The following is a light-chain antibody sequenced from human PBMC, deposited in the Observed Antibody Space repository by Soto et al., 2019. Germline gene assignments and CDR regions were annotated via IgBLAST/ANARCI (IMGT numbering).Light chain of an antibody. V-gene: IGKV1-39*01. J-gene: IGKJ1*01. CDR2: AAS. CDR1: QSISSY. CDR3: QQSYSTTGT. Sequence: DIQMTQSPSSLSASVGDRVTITCRASQSISSYLNWYQQKPGKAPKLLIYAASSLQSGVPSRFSGSGSGTDFTHTISSLQPEDFATYYCQQSYSTTGTFGQGTKVEIK.